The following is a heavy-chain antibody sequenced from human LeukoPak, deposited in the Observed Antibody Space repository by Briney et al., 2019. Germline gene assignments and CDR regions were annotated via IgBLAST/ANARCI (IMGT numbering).Heavy chain of an antibody. CDR3: ARGRGIAAARGVRP. J-gene: IGHJ5*02. Sequence: SETLSLTCAVYGGSFSDYYWTWIRQPPGKGLEWIGEIDRSESTNYNPSLKSRVTISVDTSKNQFSLKLSSVTAADTAVYYCARGRGIAAARGVRPWGQGTLVTVSS. CDR2: IDRSEST. V-gene: IGHV4-34*01. CDR1: GGSFSDYY. D-gene: IGHD6-13*01.